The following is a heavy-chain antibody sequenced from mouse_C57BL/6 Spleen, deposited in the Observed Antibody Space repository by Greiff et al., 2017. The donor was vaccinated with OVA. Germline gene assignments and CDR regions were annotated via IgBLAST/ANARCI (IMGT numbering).Heavy chain of an antibody. J-gene: IGHJ1*03. CDR1: GYAFSSSW. V-gene: IGHV1-82*01. Sequence: QVQLQQSGPELVKPGASVKISCKASGYAFSSSWMNWVKQRPGQGLEWIGRIYPGDGDTNYNGKFKGKATLTADKSSSTAYMQLSSLTSEDSAVYFCARPTVVATRYFDVWGTGTTVTVSS. CDR2: IYPGDGDT. CDR3: ARPTVVATRYFDV. D-gene: IGHD1-1*01.